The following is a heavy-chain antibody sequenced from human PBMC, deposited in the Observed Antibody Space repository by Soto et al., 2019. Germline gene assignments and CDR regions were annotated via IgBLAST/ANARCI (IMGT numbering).Heavy chain of an antibody. CDR2: IQYSGST. CDR3: ARTDCSSTSCYTGVDY. CDR1: GGSVGSGAYY. Sequence: KPSETLSLTCIVSGGSVGSGAYYWSWIRQPPGNALEWIGYIQYSGSTYYNPSLKSRVTISVDTSKNQFSLKLSSVTAADTAVYYCARTDCSSTSCYTGVDYWGQGTLVTVSS. D-gene: IGHD2-2*02. J-gene: IGHJ4*02. V-gene: IGHV4-61*08.